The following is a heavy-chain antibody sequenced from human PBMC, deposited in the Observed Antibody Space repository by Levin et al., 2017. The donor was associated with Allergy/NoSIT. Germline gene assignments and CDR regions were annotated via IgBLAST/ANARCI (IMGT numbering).Heavy chain of an antibody. CDR3: ARDLGAIYCGGDCR. CDR1: GFTFSSYA. CDR2: ISYDGSNK. J-gene: IGHJ4*02. Sequence: GESLKISCAASGFTFSSYAMHWVRQAPGKGLEWVALISYDGSNKYYADSVKGRFTISRDNSKNTLYLQMNSLRAEDTAVYYCARDLGAIYCGGDCRWGQGTLVTVSS. D-gene: IGHD2-21*02. V-gene: IGHV3-30*04.